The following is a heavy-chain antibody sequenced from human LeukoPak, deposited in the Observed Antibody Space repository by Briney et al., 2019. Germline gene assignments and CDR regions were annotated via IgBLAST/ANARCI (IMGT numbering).Heavy chain of an antibody. CDR1: GFTFSSYS. CDR2: ISSSSSTI. J-gene: IGHJ4*02. CDR3: ARDFGYYDSSGLFDY. Sequence: GGSLRLSCAAFGFTFSSYSMNWVRQAPGKGLEWVSYISSSSSTIYYADSVKGRFTISRDNAKNSLYLQMNSLRDEDTAVYYCARDFGYYDSSGLFDYWGQGTLVTVSS. V-gene: IGHV3-48*02. D-gene: IGHD3-22*01.